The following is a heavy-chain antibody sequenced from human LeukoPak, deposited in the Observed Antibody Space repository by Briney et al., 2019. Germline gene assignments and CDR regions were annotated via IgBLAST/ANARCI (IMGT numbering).Heavy chain of an antibody. CDR2: ISSSGSTI. CDR1: GFTFSDYY. Sequence: PGGSLRLSCAASGFTFSDYYMSWIRQAPGKGLEWVSYISSSGSTIHYADSVKGRFTISRDNAKNSLYLQMNSLRAEDTAVYYCARRNYDFWSATYYFDYWGQGTLVTVSS. CDR3: ARRNYDFWSATYYFDY. V-gene: IGHV3-11*04. J-gene: IGHJ4*02. D-gene: IGHD3-3*01.